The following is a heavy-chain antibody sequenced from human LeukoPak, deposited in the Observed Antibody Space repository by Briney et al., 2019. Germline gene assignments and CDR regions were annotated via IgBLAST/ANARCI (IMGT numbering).Heavy chain of an antibody. Sequence: SETLSLTCTVSGGSISSHYWSWIRQPPGKGLEWIGYIYYSGSTNYNPSLKSRVTISVDTSKNQFSLKLSSVTAADTAVYYCGRRPYSNYVPRGWFDPWGQGTLVTVSS. CDR3: GRRPYSNYVPRGWFDP. V-gene: IGHV4-59*11. CDR2: IYYSGST. D-gene: IGHD4-11*01. CDR1: GGSISSHY. J-gene: IGHJ5*02.